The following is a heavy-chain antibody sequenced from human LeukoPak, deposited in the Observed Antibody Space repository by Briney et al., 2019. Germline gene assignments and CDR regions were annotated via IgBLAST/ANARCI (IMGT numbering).Heavy chain of an antibody. Sequence: PGGSLRLSCAASGFTFSSYAMSWVRQAPGKGLEWVSAISGSGGSTYYADSVKGRFTISRDNSKNTLYLQMNSLRAEDTAVYYCAKNPTRKRDWLFYFDYWGQGTLVTVSS. CDR1: GFTFSSYA. D-gene: IGHD3/OR15-3a*01. CDR3: AKNPTRKRDWLFYFDY. V-gene: IGHV3-23*01. CDR2: ISGSGGST. J-gene: IGHJ4*02.